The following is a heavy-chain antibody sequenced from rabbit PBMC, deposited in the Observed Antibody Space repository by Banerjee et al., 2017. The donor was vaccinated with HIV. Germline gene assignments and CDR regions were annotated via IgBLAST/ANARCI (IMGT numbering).Heavy chain of an antibody. CDR2: INSNTGNT. J-gene: IGHJ4*01. CDR3: ARDLAGVIGWNFGL. CDR1: GFTLSSYW. D-gene: IGHD4-1*01. Sequence: QEQLVESGGGLVQPEGSLTLTCKASGFTLSSYWMWWVRQAPGKGLEWIACINSNTGNTVYANWAKGRFTISKTSSTTVTLQMTSLTAADTATYFCARDLAGVIGWNFGLWGPGTLVTVS. V-gene: IGHV1S45*01.